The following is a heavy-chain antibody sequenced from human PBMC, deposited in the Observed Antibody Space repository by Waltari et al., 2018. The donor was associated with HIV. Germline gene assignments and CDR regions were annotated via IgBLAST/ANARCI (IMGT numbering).Heavy chain of an antibody. CDR1: VGPCSSSC. CDR2: INQTGNT. D-gene: IGHD2-15*01. J-gene: IGHJ3*01. V-gene: IGHV4-34*01. CDR3: AGAKRCGTECLDAFDV. Sequence: QVQLQQWAAGLLKPSETLSLSGAVYVGPCSSSCCTWLRQFPGKGPEWLGQINQTGNTNFNPSLKSRFTIAVDTSKNQFSLRVTSMTAADTAVYYCAGAKRCGTECLDAFDVWGQGTMVSVSS.